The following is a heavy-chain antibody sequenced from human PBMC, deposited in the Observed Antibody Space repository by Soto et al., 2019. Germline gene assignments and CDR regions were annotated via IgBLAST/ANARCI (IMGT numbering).Heavy chain of an antibody. J-gene: IGHJ4*02. Sequence: QVQLVQSGAEVKKPGASVKVSCKASGYTFTGYYMHWGRQAPGQGLEWMGWINPNSGGTNYAQKFQGWINMTRYTSISTAYMELSRLRSDDTAMYYCARSTYGSGSYTLDYWGQGTLVTVSS. CDR3: ARSTYGSGSYTLDY. CDR2: INPNSGGT. CDR1: GYTFTGYY. V-gene: IGHV1-2*04. D-gene: IGHD3-10*01.